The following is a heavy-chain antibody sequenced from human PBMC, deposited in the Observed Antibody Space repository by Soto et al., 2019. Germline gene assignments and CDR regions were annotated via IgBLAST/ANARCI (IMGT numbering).Heavy chain of an antibody. CDR3: ARATESSGWRDYLGLVDY. CDR1: GFTFSSYA. V-gene: IGHV3-30-3*01. Sequence: QTGGSLSLSCAASGFTFSSYAMHWVRQAPGKGLEWVAVISYDGSNKYYADSVKGRFTISRDNSKNTLYLQMNSLRAEDTAVYYCARATESSGWRDYLGLVDYWGQGTLVTVSS. J-gene: IGHJ4*02. D-gene: IGHD6-19*01. CDR2: ISYDGSNK.